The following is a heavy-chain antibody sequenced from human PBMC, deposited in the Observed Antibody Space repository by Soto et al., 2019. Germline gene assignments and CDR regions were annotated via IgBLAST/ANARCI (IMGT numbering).Heavy chain of an antibody. Sequence: EVQLVESGGGLVQPGRSLRLSCAASGLTFDDYAMHWVRQVPGKGLEWVSGINWDSGSIGYGDSVKGRFASSRDNAKNSLHLQMNSLSAEDTAFYYCVKDESINWYSGHFRHWGQGTRVTVSS. CDR1: GLTFDDYA. J-gene: IGHJ1*01. CDR3: VKDESINWYSGHFRH. CDR2: INWDSGSI. D-gene: IGHD6-13*01. V-gene: IGHV3-9*01.